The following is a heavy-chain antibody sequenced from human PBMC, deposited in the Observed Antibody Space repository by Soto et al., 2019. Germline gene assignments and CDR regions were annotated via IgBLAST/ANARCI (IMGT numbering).Heavy chain of an antibody. CDR2: IYWDDDK. J-gene: IGHJ4*02. V-gene: IGHV2-5*02. CDR3: AHRRSYGSVSGNCYFDY. D-gene: IGHD3-10*01. Sequence: QITLKESGPTLVKPTQTLTLTCTFSGFSLSTSGVGVGWIRQPPGKALEWLALIYWDDDKRYSPSLKSRLTITKDTTKKLVVITMTNIDPVDTATYYCAHRRSYGSVSGNCYFDYWGQGTLVTVSS. CDR1: GFSLSTSGVG.